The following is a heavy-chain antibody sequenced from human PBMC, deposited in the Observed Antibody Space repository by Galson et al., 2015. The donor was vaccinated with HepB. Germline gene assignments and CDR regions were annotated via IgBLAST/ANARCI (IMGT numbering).Heavy chain of an antibody. J-gene: IGHJ3*02. CDR3: AKPGRLRYFDWLYAHGDAFDI. CDR2: IWYDGSNK. D-gene: IGHD3-9*01. CDR1: GFTFSSYG. Sequence: SLRLSCAASGFTFSSYGMHWVRQAPGKGLEWVAVIWYDGSNKYYADSVKGRFTISRDNSKNTLYLQMNSLRAEDTAVYYCAKPGRLRYFDWLYAHGDAFDIWGQGTMVTVSS. V-gene: IGHV3-30*18.